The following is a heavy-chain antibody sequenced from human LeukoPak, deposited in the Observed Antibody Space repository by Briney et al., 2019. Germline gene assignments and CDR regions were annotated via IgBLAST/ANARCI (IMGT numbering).Heavy chain of an antibody. Sequence: GGSLRLSCAASGFTFSSYGMSWVRQAPGKGLEWVSAISGSGGSTYYADSVKGRFTISRDNSKNTLYLQMNSLRAEDTAVYYCTGHHQAYSRTYWGQGTLVTVSS. D-gene: IGHD4-11*01. CDR3: TGHHQAYSRTY. CDR1: GFTFSSYG. CDR2: ISGSGGST. J-gene: IGHJ4*02. V-gene: IGHV3-23*01.